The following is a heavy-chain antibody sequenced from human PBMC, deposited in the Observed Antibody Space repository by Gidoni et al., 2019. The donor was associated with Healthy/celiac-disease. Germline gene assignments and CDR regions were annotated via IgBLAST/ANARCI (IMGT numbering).Heavy chain of an antibody. D-gene: IGHD3-10*01. V-gene: IGHV3-30*18. Sequence: QVQLVAPGGGVVQPGRSLRLSCAASGFTFSSYGMHLVRQAPGKGLEWVAVISYDGSNKNYADSVKGRFPISIDNSKNTLYLQMNSLRAEDTAVYYCAKDLGGYYGSGSYYRRDYYYYYGMDVWGQGTTVTVSS. CDR3: AKDLGGYYGSGSYYRRDYYYYYGMDV. J-gene: IGHJ6*02. CDR2: ISYDGSNK. CDR1: GFTFSSYG.